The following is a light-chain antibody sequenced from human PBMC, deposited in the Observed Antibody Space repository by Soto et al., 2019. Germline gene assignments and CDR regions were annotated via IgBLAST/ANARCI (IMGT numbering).Light chain of an antibody. CDR3: QQYETFSGT. CDR2: DAS. V-gene: IGKV1-5*01. J-gene: IGKJ1*01. Sequence: DIQMTQSPSTLSASVGDRVTITCRASQGISTWLAWYQQKPGTAPKLLIYDASALPRGVPSRFSGSGSGTKFTLTIASLQPDDFATYYCQQYETFSGTFGPGTKVDI. CDR1: QGISTW.